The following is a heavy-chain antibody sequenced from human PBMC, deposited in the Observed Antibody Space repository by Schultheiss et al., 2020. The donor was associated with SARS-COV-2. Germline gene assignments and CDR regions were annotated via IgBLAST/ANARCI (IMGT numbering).Heavy chain of an antibody. CDR1: GYTFTSYD. CDR3: ARGYCSGGSCYSGAFDI. J-gene: IGHJ3*02. V-gene: IGHV1-8*01. D-gene: IGHD2-15*01. CDR2: MNPNSGNT. Sequence: ASVKVSCKASGYTFTSYDINWVRQATGQGLEWMGWMNPNSGNTGYAQKFQGRVTMTRNTSISTAYMELSSLRSEDTAVYYCARGYCSGGSCYSGAFDIWGKGTMVTVSS.